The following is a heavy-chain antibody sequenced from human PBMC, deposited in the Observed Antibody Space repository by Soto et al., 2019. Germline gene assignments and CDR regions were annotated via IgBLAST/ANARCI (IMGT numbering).Heavy chain of an antibody. D-gene: IGHD3-10*01. J-gene: IGHJ6*02. Sequence: SETLSLTCAVYGGSFSGYYWSWIRQPPGKGLEWIGEINHSGSTNYNPSLKSRVTISVDTSKNQFSLKLSSVTAADTAVYYCARGSVRGSRYYYYYGMDVWGQGTTVTV. CDR1: GGSFSGYY. CDR2: INHSGST. V-gene: IGHV4-34*01. CDR3: ARGSVRGSRYYYYYGMDV.